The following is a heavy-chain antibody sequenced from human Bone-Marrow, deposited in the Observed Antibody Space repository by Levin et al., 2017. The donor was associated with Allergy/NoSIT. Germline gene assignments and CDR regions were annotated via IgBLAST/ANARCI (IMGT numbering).Heavy chain of an antibody. V-gene: IGHV1-69*13. CDR2: IIPLFGTT. D-gene: IGHD3-10*01. CDR3: AGAGLRYYFDQ. J-gene: IGHJ4*02. Sequence: SVKVSCKASGGTFSSYTINWVRQAPGQGLEWMGGIIPLFGTTNCSQKFQDRVSITADESTSTAYLELSSLRSDDTAVYYCAGAGLRYYFDQWGQGTLVTVSS. CDR1: GGTFSSYT.